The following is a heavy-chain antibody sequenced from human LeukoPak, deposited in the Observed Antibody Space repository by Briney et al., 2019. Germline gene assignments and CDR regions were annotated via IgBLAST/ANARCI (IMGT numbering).Heavy chain of an antibody. CDR2: INPNSGGT. V-gene: IGHV1-2*02. Sequence: EASVKVSCKASGYTFTGYYMHWVRQAPGQGLEWMGWINPNSGGTNYAQKFQGRVTMTRDTSISTAYMELSRLRSEDTAVYYCLLAAMVTERFFDYWGQGTLVTVSS. CDR1: GYTFTGYY. D-gene: IGHD4-23*01. CDR3: LLAAMVTERFFDY. J-gene: IGHJ4*02.